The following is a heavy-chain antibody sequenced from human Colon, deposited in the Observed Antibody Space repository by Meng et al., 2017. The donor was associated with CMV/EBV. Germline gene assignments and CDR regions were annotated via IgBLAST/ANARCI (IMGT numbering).Heavy chain of an antibody. Sequence: ASVKVSCKASGYVLNDYYMHWVRQAPGQGLEWIGVMYPSGDFTHYEQKFQGRVIMTRDTSENEFSLRLSSLTAADTAVYYCARQIWSGSLYNWFDPWGQGTLVTVSS. V-gene: IGHV1-46*02. CDR1: GYVLNDYY. CDR3: ARQIWSGSLYNWFDP. J-gene: IGHJ5*02. CDR2: MYPSGDFT. D-gene: IGHD3-3*01.